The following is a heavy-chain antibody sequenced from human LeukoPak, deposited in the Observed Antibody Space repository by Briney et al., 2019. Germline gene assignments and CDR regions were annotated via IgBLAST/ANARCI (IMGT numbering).Heavy chain of an antibody. D-gene: IGHD1-26*01. CDR1: GGSISSSNW. J-gene: IGHJ6*03. V-gene: IGHV4-4*02. Sequence: SGTLSLTCAVSGGSISSSNWWSWVRQPPGKGLEWIGEIYHSGSTNYNPSLKSRVTISVDTSKNQFSLKLSSVTAADTAVYYCARGYSGSYYRYYYYYMDVWGKGTTVTVSS. CDR3: ARGYSGSYYRYYYYYMDV. CDR2: IYHSGST.